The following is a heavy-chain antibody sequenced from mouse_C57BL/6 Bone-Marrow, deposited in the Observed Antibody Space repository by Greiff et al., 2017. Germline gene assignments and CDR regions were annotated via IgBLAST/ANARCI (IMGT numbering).Heavy chain of an antibody. Sequence: QVQLKQSGPELVKPGASVKISCKASGYAFSSSWMNWVKQRPGTGLEWIGRIYPGDGATNYNGKFKGKATLTADKSSSTAYMQLSSLTSEDTAVYFCARGTAQATRAMDYWGQGTSVTVSS. CDR3: ARGTAQATRAMDY. D-gene: IGHD3-2*02. CDR2: IYPGDGAT. V-gene: IGHV1-82*01. J-gene: IGHJ4*01. CDR1: GYAFSSSW.